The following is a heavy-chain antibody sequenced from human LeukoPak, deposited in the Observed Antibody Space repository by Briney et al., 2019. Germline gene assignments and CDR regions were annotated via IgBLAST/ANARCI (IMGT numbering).Heavy chain of an antibody. J-gene: IGHJ6*03. CDR1: GASISDYY. CDR2: IYATET. Sequence: SETLSLTCNVSGASISDYYWSWIRQSAGKGLEWIGRIYATETDFNPSLKSRLTMSIDTSKNQFSLKLRSVTAADTAVYYCARGVNSSWYYYYYYMDVWGKGTTVTISS. D-gene: IGHD6-13*01. CDR3: ARGVNSSWYYYYYYMDV. V-gene: IGHV4-4*07.